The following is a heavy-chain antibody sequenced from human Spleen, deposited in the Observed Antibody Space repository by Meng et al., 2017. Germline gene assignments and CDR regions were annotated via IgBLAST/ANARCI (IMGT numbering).Heavy chain of an antibody. CDR1: GFTFSSYA. Sequence: GESLKISCAASGFTFSSYATHWVRQAPGKGLEWVAVISYDGSNKYYADSVKGRFTISRDNSKNTLYLQMNSLRAEDTAVYYCARYHDSTGYFFDYFDYWGQGTLVTVSS. CDR2: ISYDGSNK. D-gene: IGHD3-22*01. J-gene: IGHJ4*02. CDR3: ARYHDSTGYFFDYFDY. V-gene: IGHV3-30*04.